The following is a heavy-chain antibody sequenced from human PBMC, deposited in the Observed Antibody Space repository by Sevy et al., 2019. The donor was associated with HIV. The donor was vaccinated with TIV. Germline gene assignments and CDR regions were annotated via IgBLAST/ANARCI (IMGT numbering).Heavy chain of an antibody. D-gene: IGHD2-21*01. J-gene: IGHJ4*02. CDR3: VKEGGGEGGDH. V-gene: IGHV3-30*02. Sequence: GGSLRLSCAASGFSFSSYGMHWVRQAPGKGLEWMSYIQYDGSNKDYVDPVKGRFTISRDNSKNTLYLQMNSLRVEDTAVFYCVKEGGGEGGDHWGQGTLVTVSS. CDR1: GFSFSSYG. CDR2: IQYDGSNK.